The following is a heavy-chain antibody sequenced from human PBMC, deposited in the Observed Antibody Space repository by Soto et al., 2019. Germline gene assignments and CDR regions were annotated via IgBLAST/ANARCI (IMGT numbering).Heavy chain of an antibody. D-gene: IGHD3-10*01. CDR3: AKGRGVLVSKPFDY. V-gene: IGHV3-30*18. CDR2: ISYDGSNK. CDR1: GFTFSSYG. Sequence: QVQLVESGGGVVQPGRSLRLSCAASGFTFSSYGMHWVRQAPGKGLEWVAVISYDGSNKYYADSVKGRFTISRDNSKNTLYLQRNGLRADDTAVYYCAKGRGVLVSKPFDYWGQGTLVTVSS. J-gene: IGHJ4*02.